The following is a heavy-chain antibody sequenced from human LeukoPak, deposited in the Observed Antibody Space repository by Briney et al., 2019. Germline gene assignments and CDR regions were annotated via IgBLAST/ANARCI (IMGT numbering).Heavy chain of an antibody. CDR2: IKQDGGEK. CDR3: ASRNAVDY. J-gene: IGHJ4*02. Sequence: GGSLRLSCAVSEFIFSNYWVTWVRQAPGKGLEWVANIKQDGGEKYYADSVKGRFTISIYTAKNSLYLQMNSLRAEDTALYYCASRNAVDYWGRGTLVTVSS. D-gene: IGHD2-8*01. CDR1: EFIFSNYW. V-gene: IGHV3-7*01.